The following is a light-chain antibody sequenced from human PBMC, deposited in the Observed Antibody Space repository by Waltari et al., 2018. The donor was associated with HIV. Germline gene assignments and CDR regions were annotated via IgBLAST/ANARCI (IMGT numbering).Light chain of an antibody. V-gene: IGLV1-44*01. CDR3: ASWDDMLRGWV. Sequence: QSVVTQPPSASGTPGQRVTIACSGSSPNHGRNNFNWYQQFPGTAPKVLIYSNSVRPSGVPGRFSGSKSGTSASLVISGLQSEDEADYYCASWDDMLRGWVFGGGTKLTVL. CDR1: SPNHGRNN. J-gene: IGLJ3*02. CDR2: SNS.